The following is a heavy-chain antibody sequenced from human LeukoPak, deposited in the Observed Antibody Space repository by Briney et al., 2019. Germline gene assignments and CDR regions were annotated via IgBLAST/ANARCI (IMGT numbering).Heavy chain of an antibody. Sequence: GGSLRLSCAASGFTFSGYAMSWVRQAPGKGLEWVSAISGSGGSTYYADSVKGRFTISRDNSKNTLYLQMNSLRAEDTAVYYCAKSLGYSYGHPFDYWGQGTLVTVSS. J-gene: IGHJ4*02. CDR1: GFTFSGYA. D-gene: IGHD5-18*01. CDR3: AKSLGYSYGHPFDY. CDR2: ISGSGGST. V-gene: IGHV3-23*01.